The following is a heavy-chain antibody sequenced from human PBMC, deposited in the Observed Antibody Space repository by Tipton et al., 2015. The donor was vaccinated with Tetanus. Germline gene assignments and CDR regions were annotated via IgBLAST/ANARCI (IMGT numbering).Heavy chain of an antibody. CDR1: GGSISTYY. V-gene: IGHV4-59*01. CDR3: ARYGRLPKTDPFDT. J-gene: IGHJ3*02. Sequence: GLVKPSETLSLTCTVSGGSISTYYWSWIRQPPGKGLEWIGYIFYSGNTNYNPSLKTRVTISVDTSKNQFSLKLSSVTSADTAVYFCARYGRLPKTDPFDTWGQGTMVTVSS. D-gene: IGHD1-26*01. CDR2: IFYSGNT.